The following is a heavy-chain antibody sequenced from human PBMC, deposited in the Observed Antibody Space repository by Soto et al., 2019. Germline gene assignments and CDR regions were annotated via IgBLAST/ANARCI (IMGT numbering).Heavy chain of an antibody. CDR2: IYYSGST. V-gene: IGHV4-39*01. D-gene: IGHD5-12*01. J-gene: IGHJ4*02. CDR3: ATQVGGRWLQFGY. CDR1: GGSISSSSYY. Sequence: PSETLSLTCTVSGGSISSSSYYWGWIRQPPGKGLEWIGSIYYSGSTYYNPSIKSRVTISVDTSKNQFSLKLSSVTAADTAVYYCATQVGGRWLQFGYWGQGTLVTVSS.